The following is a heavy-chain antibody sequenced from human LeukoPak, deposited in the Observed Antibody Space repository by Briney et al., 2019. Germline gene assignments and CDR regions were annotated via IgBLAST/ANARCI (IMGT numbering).Heavy chain of an antibody. CDR1: GGSFSGYY. V-gene: IGHV4-34*01. CDR3: AREVAVALFDY. D-gene: IGHD6-19*01. Sequence: PSETLSLTCAVYGGSFSGYYWSWIRQPPGKGLEWIGEINHSGSTNYNPSLKSRVTMSVDTSKNQFSLKLSSVTAADTAVYYCAREVAVALFDYWGQGTLVTVSS. CDR2: INHSGST. J-gene: IGHJ4*02.